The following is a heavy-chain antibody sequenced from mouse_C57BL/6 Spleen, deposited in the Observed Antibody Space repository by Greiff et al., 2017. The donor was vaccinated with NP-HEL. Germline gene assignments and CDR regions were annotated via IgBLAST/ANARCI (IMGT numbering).Heavy chain of an antibody. CDR3: ARRAVHSNYGY. CDR1: GYTFTSYW. V-gene: IGHV1-61*01. D-gene: IGHD2-5*01. CDR2: IYPSDSET. Sequence: QVQLQQSGAELVRPGSSVKLSCKASGYTFTSYWMDWVKQRPGQGLEWIGNIYPSDSETHYNQKFKDKATLTVDKSSSTAYMQLSSLTSEDSAVYYCARRAVHSNYGYWGQGTTLTVSS. J-gene: IGHJ2*01.